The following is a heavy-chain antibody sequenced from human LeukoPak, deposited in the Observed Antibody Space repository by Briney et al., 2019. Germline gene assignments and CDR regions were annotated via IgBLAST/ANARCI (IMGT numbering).Heavy chain of an antibody. V-gene: IGHV5-51*01. Sequence: GEPLKISCKGSGYRFTSYWIGWVRQMPGKGLEWMGIIYPGESDTRYSQSFQGQVTISADKSISTAYLQWSSLKASDTAMYYCARKSGRAFDIWGQGTMVTVSS. CDR3: ARKSGRAFDI. CDR1: GYRFTSYW. D-gene: IGHD2-15*01. CDR2: IYPGESDT. J-gene: IGHJ3*02.